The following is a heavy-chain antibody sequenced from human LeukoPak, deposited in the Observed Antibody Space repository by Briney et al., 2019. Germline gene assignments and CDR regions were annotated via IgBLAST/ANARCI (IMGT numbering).Heavy chain of an antibody. Sequence: PSETLSLTCTVSGDSISTYYWSWIRQPPGKGLEWVGNINDVGSDKYYVDSVNGRFTFSRDNVKSLLYLQMNNLRAEDTAVYYCARHVAAGTVDYWGQGTLVTVSS. J-gene: IGHJ4*02. D-gene: IGHD6-13*01. CDR3: ARHVAAGTVDY. CDR1: GDSISTYY. V-gene: IGHV3-7*01. CDR2: INDVGSDK.